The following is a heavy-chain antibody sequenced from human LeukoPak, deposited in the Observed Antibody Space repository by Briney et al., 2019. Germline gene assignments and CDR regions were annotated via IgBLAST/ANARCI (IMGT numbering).Heavy chain of an antibody. V-gene: IGHV1-2*02. D-gene: IGHD4-11*01. J-gene: IGHJ6*03. CDR3: ARESTVTTPYYYYYYMDV. CDR1: GYTFTGYY. CDR2: INPNSGGT. Sequence: ASVKVSCKASGYTFTGYYMHWVGQAPGQGRDGMGWINPNSGGTNYAQKFQGRVTMTRDTSISTAYMELSRLRPDDTAVYYCARESTVTTPYYYYYYMDVWGKGTTVTVSS.